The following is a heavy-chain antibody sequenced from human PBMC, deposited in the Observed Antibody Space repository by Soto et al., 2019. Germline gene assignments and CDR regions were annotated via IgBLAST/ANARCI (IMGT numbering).Heavy chain of an antibody. Sequence: ASVKVSCKASGYTFTSYYMHWVRQAPGQGLEWMGRINPSGGSTSYAQKLQGRVTMTTDTSTSTAYMELRSLRSDDTAVYYCARSYYYGSGRSYNWFDPWGQGTLVTVSS. CDR2: INPSGGST. CDR3: ARSYYYGSGRSYNWFDP. D-gene: IGHD3-10*01. CDR1: GYTFTSYY. V-gene: IGHV1-46*01. J-gene: IGHJ5*02.